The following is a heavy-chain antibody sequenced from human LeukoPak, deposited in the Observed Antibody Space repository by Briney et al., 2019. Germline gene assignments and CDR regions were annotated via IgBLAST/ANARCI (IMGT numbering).Heavy chain of an antibody. CDR2: ISYDGSRK. J-gene: IGHJ4*02. Sequence: GGSLRLSCAASGFTSRNFAMHWGRQAPGKGLEWVAVISYDGSRKDYADSAKGRFTISRDNSKNALYLEMNSLTTEDTAVYYCATAPLYSSSWYFRGYFDDWGQGTLVTVSS. CDR1: GFTSRNFA. V-gene: IGHV3-30*04. D-gene: IGHD6-13*01. CDR3: ATAPLYSSSWYFRGYFDD.